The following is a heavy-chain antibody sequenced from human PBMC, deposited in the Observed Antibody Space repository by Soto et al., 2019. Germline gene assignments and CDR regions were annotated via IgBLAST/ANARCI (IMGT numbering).Heavy chain of an antibody. CDR2: IDPSDSYT. J-gene: IGHJ6*02. CDR1: GYSFTSYW. CDR3: ARFIVVVPAYGMDV. Sequence: GESLKISCQGSGYSFTSYWISWVRQMPGKGLEWMGRIDPSDSYTNYSPSFQGHVTISAGKSISTAYLQWSSLKASDTAMYYCARFIVVVPAYGMDVWGQGTTVTVSS. D-gene: IGHD2-2*01. V-gene: IGHV5-10-1*01.